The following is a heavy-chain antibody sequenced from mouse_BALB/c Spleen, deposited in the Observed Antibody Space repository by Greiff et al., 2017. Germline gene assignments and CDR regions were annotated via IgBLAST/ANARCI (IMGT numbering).Heavy chain of an antibody. Sequence: EVQRVESGGGLVQPGGSRKLSCAASGFTFSDYGMAWVRQAPGKGPEWVAFISNLAYSIYYADTVTGRFTISRENAKNTLYLEMSSLRSEDTAMYYCARDSNYGSSYTFAYWGQGTLVTVSA. CDR1: GFTFSDYG. J-gene: IGHJ3*01. CDR3: ARDSNYGSSYTFAY. V-gene: IGHV5-15*02. D-gene: IGHD1-1*01. CDR2: ISNLAYSI.